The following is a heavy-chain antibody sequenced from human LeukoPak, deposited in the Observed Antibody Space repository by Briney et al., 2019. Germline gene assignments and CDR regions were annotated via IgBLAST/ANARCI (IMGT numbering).Heavy chain of an antibody. CDR2: INPNSGGT. J-gene: IGHJ4*02. Sequence: ASVKVSCKASGYTFTNYYIHWVRQAPGQGLEWMGWINPNSGGTNYAQKFQGRVTMTRDTSISTAYMELSRLRSDDTAVYYCARPRVAVAGSQAFDYWGQGTLVTVSS. V-gene: IGHV1-2*02. CDR3: ARPRVAVAGSQAFDY. CDR1: GYTFTNYY. D-gene: IGHD6-19*01.